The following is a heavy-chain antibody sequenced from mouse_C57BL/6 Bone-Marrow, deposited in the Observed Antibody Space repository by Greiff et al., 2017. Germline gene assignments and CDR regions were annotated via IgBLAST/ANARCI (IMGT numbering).Heavy chain of an antibody. CDR3: ARTDGRNFDY. CDR2: IHPNSGST. Sequence: QVQLKQPGAELVKPGASVKLSCKASGYTFTSYWMHWVKQRPGQGLEWIGMIHPNSGSTNYNEKFKSKATLTVDKSTSTAYMQLSSLTSEDSAVYYCARTDGRNFDYWGQGTTLTVSS. CDR1: GYTFTSYW. V-gene: IGHV1-64*01. J-gene: IGHJ2*01. D-gene: IGHD1-1*01.